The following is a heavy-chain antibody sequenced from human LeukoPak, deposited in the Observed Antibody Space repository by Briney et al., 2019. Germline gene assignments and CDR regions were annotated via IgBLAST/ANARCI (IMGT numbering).Heavy chain of an antibody. D-gene: IGHD2-2*01. CDR2: IRYDGSNK. Sequence: GGSLRLSCAASGFTLSSYGMHWVRQAPGKGLEWVAFIRYDGSNKYYADSVKGRFTISRDNSKNTLYLQMNSLRAEDTAVYYCAKPSYQLLAYYFDYWGQGTLVTVSS. V-gene: IGHV3-30*02. CDR1: GFTLSSYG. CDR3: AKPSYQLLAYYFDY. J-gene: IGHJ4*02.